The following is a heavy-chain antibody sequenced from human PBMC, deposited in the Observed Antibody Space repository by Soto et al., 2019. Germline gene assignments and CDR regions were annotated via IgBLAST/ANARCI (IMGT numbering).Heavy chain of an antibody. D-gene: IGHD2-8*01. CDR2: MSYDGSNE. CDR3: AKGPPLLMIYPVLDS. V-gene: IGHV3-30*18. Sequence: WWSLRLSCSASEFTVSKDGMHWCRQAPGKGLEWVAVMSYDGSNEYYADSVKGRFTISRDNSKNTLYLQMNSLRPEDTAMYFCAKGPPLLMIYPVLDSWGQGTLVTVSS. J-gene: IGHJ4*02. CDR1: EFTVSKDG.